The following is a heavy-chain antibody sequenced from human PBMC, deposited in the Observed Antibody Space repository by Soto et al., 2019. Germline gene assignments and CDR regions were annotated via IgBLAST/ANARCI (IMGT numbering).Heavy chain of an antibody. CDR3: ARVAPMRYFDS. Sequence: GGSLRLSCVGSGFTFSSYGMHWVRQAPGKGLEWVSSISSSSSYIYYADSVKGRFTISTDNAKNSLYLQMNSLRAEDTAVYYCARVAPMRYFDSWGQGTLVTVSS. D-gene: IGHD3-9*01. J-gene: IGHJ4*02. V-gene: IGHV3-21*01. CDR1: GFTFSSYG. CDR2: ISSSSSYI.